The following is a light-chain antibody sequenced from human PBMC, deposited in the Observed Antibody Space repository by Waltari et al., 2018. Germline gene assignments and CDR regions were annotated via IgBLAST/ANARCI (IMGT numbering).Light chain of an antibody. V-gene: IGLV6-57*01. Sequence: NFMLTQPHSVSESPGKTVTISCTRSSGGIASNYVQWYQQRQGSSTTTGMYGCNQRPCGVPDRFSGAIDSSSNSASLTISGLKTEDEADYYCQSYDSSNVVFGGGTKLTVL. CDR3: QSYDSSNVV. CDR2: GCN. J-gene: IGLJ2*01. CDR1: SGGIASNY.